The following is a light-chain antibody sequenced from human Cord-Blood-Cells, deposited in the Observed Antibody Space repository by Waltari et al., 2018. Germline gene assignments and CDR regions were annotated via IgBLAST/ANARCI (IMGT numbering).Light chain of an antibody. Sequence: DIQMTQSQSSLSASVGDRVTITCRASQSISSYLNWYQQKPGKDPKLLIYAASSLQRGDPSRFSGSGSGTDFTLTISSLQPEDFATYNCQQSYSTPYTFGQGTKLEIK. CDR3: QQSYSTPYT. CDR1: QSISSY. J-gene: IGKJ2*01. V-gene: IGKV1-39*01. CDR2: AAS.